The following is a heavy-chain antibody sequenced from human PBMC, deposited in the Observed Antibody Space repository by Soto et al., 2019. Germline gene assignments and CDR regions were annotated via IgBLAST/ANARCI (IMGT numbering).Heavy chain of an antibody. J-gene: IGHJ6*02. D-gene: IGHD2-15*01. CDR3: AKDFGYCSGGSCPQYYYYGMDV. V-gene: IGHV3-30*18. CDR2: ISYDGSNK. CDR1: GFTFSSYG. Sequence: GGSLRLSCAASGFTFSSYGMHWVRQAPGKGLEWVAVISYDGSNKYYADSVKGRFTISRDNSKNTLYLQMNSLRAEDTAVYYCAKDFGYCSGGSCPQYYYYGMDVWGQGTTVTVSS.